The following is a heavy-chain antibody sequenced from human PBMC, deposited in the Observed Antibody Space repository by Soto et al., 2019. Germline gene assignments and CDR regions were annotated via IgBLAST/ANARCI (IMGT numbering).Heavy chain of an antibody. J-gene: IGHJ4*02. V-gene: IGHV4-59*12. CDR3: ARGGAFDWLGYFDY. Sequence: SETLSPTCTVSGCSISRYYWSWVRQPPGKGLEWIGYIYYTGSTNYNPSLKSRVTISVDTSKNQFSLKLSSVTAADTAVYYCARGGAFDWLGYFDYWGQGTLVTVSS. D-gene: IGHD3-9*01. CDR2: IYYTGST. CDR1: GCSISRYY.